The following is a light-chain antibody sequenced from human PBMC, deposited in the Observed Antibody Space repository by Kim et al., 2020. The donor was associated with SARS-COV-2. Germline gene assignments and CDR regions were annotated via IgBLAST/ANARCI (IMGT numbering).Light chain of an antibody. Sequence: GKTVTISCTRRSGSIASNYVQWYQQRPGSAPPTVIYEDNQRPSGVPDRFSGSIDSSSNSASLTISGLKTEDEADYYCQSYDSSREVFGGGTKVTVL. CDR2: EDN. V-gene: IGLV6-57*03. CDR1: SGSIASNY. J-gene: IGLJ3*02. CDR3: QSYDSSREV.